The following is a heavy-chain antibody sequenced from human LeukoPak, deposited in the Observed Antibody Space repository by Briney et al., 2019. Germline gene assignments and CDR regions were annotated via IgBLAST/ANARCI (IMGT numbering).Heavy chain of an antibody. CDR1: GFTFSSYS. CDR2: ISSSSSYI. Sequence: GGSLRLSCAASGFTFSSYSMNWVRQAPGKGLEWVSSISSSSSYIYYADSVKGRFTISRDNAKNSLYLQMNSLRAEDTAVYYCARYAAGAEYFQHWGQGTLVTVYS. J-gene: IGHJ1*01. CDR3: ARYAAGAEYFQH. D-gene: IGHD6-13*01. V-gene: IGHV3-21*01.